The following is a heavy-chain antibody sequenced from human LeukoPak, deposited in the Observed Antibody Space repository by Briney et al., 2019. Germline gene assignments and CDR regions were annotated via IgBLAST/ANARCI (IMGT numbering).Heavy chain of an antibody. D-gene: IGHD6-13*01. CDR2: MYYSGST. V-gene: IGHV4-59*08. CDR1: GGSISSY. CDR3: ARLSAAAGSPFDC. J-gene: IGHJ4*02. Sequence: SETLSLTCTVSGGSISSYWSWIRQPPGKGLEWIAYMYYSGSTNSNPSLKSRVTMSVDTSKNQFSLKLSSVTAAVTAVYFCARLSAAAGSPFDCWGQGTLVTVSS.